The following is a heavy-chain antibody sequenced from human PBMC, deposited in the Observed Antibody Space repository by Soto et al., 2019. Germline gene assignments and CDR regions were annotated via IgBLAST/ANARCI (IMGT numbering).Heavy chain of an antibody. Sequence: SETLSLTCTVSGGSVSSSSYYWGWIRQPPGKGLEWIGSMLYSGNTYYNPSLKSRVTISVDTSENQFSLKVSSVTAADTAVYYCARLRLKGWFDSWGQGTLVTVSS. J-gene: IGHJ5*01. CDR3: ARLRLKGWFDS. D-gene: IGHD3-22*01. CDR1: GGSVSSSSYY. CDR2: MLYSGNT. V-gene: IGHV4-39*01.